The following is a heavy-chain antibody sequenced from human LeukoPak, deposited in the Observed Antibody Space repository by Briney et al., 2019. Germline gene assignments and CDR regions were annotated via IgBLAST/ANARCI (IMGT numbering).Heavy chain of an antibody. CDR3: ARDSYYDFWSGYHNYYYYYMDV. CDR2: IYTSGST. Sequence: SETLSLTCTVSGGSISSYYWSWIRQPAGKGLEWIGRIYTSGSTNYNPSLKSRVTMSVDTSKNHFSLKLSSVTAADTAVYYCARDSYYDFWSGYHNYYYYYMDVWGKGTTVTVSS. D-gene: IGHD3-3*01. V-gene: IGHV4-4*07. J-gene: IGHJ6*03. CDR1: GGSISSYY.